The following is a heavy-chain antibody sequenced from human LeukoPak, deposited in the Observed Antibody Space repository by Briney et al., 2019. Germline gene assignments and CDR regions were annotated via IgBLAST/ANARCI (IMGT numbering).Heavy chain of an antibody. J-gene: IGHJ4*02. Sequence: GGSLRLSCAASGFTFSSYGMSWVRQAPGKGLEWVSSISSSSSYIYYADSVKGRFTISRDNAKNSLYLQMNSLRAEDTAVYYCARVRGQWLSYYFDYWGQGTLVTVSS. V-gene: IGHV3-21*01. CDR3: ARVRGQWLSYYFDY. CDR1: GFTFSSYG. CDR2: ISSSSSYI. D-gene: IGHD6-19*01.